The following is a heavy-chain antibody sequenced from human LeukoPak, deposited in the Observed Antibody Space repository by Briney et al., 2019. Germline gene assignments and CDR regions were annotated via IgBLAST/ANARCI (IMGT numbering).Heavy chain of an antibody. V-gene: IGHV3-64D*06. J-gene: IGHJ6*02. D-gene: IGHD3-22*01. Sequence: GGSLRLSCSASGFTFGTYAMHWVRQAPGKGLEYISSISHNGGSTYYADSVKGRFTISRDNSQNMLYLQMSSLRPEDTAVYYCARDPLDLYDSSGNGVDVWGQGTMVTVSS. CDR1: GFTFGTYA. CDR2: ISHNGGST. CDR3: ARDPLDLYDSSGNGVDV.